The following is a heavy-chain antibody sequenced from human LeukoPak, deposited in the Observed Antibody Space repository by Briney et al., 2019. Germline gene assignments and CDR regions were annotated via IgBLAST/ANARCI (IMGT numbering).Heavy chain of an antibody. V-gene: IGHV4-34*01. CDR1: GGSFSGYY. J-gene: IGHJ4*02. D-gene: IGHD6-13*01. Sequence: SETLSLACAVYGGSFSGYYWSWIRQPPGKGLEWIGEINHSGSTNYNPSLKSRVTISVDTSKNQFSLKLSSVTAADTAVYYCASAGYSSSWNDDYFDYWGQGTLVTVSS. CDR3: ASAGYSSSWNDDYFDY. CDR2: INHSGST.